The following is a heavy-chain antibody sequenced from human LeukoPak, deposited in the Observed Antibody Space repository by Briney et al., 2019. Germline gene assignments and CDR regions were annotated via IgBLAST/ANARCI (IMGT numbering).Heavy chain of an antibody. D-gene: IGHD3-3*01. CDR2: ISGSGGST. V-gene: IGHV3-23*01. Sequence: PGGSLRRSCAASGFTFSSYAMSWVRQAPGKGLEWVATISGSGGSTYYADSVKGRFTISRDNSKNTLYLQMNSLRAEDTAVYYCAKGTLGVRPNWFDPWGQGTLVTVSS. CDR1: GFTFSSYA. J-gene: IGHJ5*02. CDR3: AKGTLGVRPNWFDP.